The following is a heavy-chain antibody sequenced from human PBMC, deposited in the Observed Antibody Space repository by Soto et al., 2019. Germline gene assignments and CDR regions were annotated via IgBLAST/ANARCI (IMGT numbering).Heavy chain of an antibody. D-gene: IGHD6-13*01. Sequence: GGSLRLSCTASGFTFSSYGMHWVRQAPGKGLEWVAVISYDGGNKYYADSVKGRFTISRDNSKNTLYLQMNSLRAEDTAVYYCAKDSDSSTFDYWGQGTLVTVSS. CDR1: GFTFSSYG. CDR2: ISYDGGNK. J-gene: IGHJ4*02. V-gene: IGHV3-30*18. CDR3: AKDSDSSTFDY.